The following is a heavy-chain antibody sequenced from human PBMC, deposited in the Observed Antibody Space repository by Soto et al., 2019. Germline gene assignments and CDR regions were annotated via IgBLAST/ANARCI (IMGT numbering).Heavy chain of an antibody. D-gene: IGHD3-3*01. Sequence: AAVKVSCKATGNSFTRYGSNWGRQAKGRGLEWMGWMNPNSGNTGYAQKFQGRVTMTRNTSISTAYMELSSLRSEDTAVYYCARGFYDFWSGYYSKLNNWFDPWGQGTLVTVSS. CDR3: ARGFYDFWSGYYSKLNNWFDP. V-gene: IGHV1-8*01. CDR2: MNPNSGNT. J-gene: IGHJ5*02. CDR1: GNSFTRYG.